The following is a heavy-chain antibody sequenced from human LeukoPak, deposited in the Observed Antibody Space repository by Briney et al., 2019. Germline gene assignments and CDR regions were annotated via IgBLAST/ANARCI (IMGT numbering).Heavy chain of an antibody. Sequence: GGSLRLSCAAPGVSFSTYWMTWVRQAPGKGLEWVANIKQDGSEKYYLDSVKGRFTISRDNAKKSLFLQMNSLRVEDTAIYYCAYLGLSSDWNDVPGPQIDYWGQGTPVTVSS. V-gene: IGHV3-7*03. D-gene: IGHD1-1*01. CDR2: IKQDGSEK. CDR3: AYLGLSSDWNDVPGPQIDY. CDR1: GVSFSTYW. J-gene: IGHJ4*02.